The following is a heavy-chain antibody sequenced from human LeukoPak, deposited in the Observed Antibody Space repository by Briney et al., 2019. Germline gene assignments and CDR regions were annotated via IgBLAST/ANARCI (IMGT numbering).Heavy chain of an antibody. CDR3: ARDGGNYYGSGSYYSYFDY. J-gene: IGHJ4*02. D-gene: IGHD3-10*01. CDR1: GGSISSYY. Sequence: PSETLSLTCTVSGGSISSYYWSWIRQPPGKGLEWIGYIYYSGSTNYNPSLKSRLTISLDTSKNQFSLELSSVTAADTAVYYCARDGGNYYGSGSYYSYFDYWGQGTLVTVSS. CDR2: IYYSGST. V-gene: IGHV4-59*12.